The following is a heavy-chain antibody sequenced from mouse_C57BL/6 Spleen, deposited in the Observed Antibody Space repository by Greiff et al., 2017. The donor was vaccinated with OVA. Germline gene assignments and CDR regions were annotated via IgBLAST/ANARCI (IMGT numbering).Heavy chain of an antibody. CDR3: ARIYYGYDDGPYAMDY. Sequence: VQRVESGPGLVQPSQSLSITCTVSGFSLTSYGVHWVRQSPGKGLEWLGVIWSGGSTDYNAAFISRLSISKDNSKSQVFFKMNSLQADDTAIYYCARIYYGYDDGPYAMDYWGQGTSVTVSS. J-gene: IGHJ4*01. V-gene: IGHV2-2*01. CDR1: GFSLTSYG. CDR2: IWSGGST. D-gene: IGHD2-2*01.